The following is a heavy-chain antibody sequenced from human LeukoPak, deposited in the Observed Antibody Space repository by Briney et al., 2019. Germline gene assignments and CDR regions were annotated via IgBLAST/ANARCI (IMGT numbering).Heavy chain of an antibody. CDR1: GFTFSSYA. CDR2: ISGSGGST. D-gene: IGHD3-22*01. CDR3: AKENTCYYDSSGYFPDAFDI. Sequence: GGSLRLSCAASGFTFSSYAMSWVRQAPGKGLEWVSAISGSGGSTYYADSVKGRFTISRDNSKNTLYLQMNSLRAEDTAVYYCAKENTCYYDSSGYFPDAFDIWGQGTMVTVSS. J-gene: IGHJ3*02. V-gene: IGHV3-23*01.